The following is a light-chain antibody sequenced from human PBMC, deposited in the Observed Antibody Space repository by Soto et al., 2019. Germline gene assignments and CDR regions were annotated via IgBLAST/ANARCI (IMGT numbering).Light chain of an antibody. CDR3: SSYTSSSHVI. J-gene: IGLJ1*01. CDR1: SSDVGGYNY. CDR2: EVS. Sequence: QSALTQPASVSGSPGQSITISCTGTSSDVGGYNYVSWYQQHPGKAPKLMIYEVSNRPSGVSNRFSGSKSGNTASLTISGLQAEDEADYYCSSYTSSSHVIFGTGTKVTVL. V-gene: IGLV2-14*01.